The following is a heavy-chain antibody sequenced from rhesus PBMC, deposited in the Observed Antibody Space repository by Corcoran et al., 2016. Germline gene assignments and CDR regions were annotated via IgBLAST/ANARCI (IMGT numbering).Heavy chain of an antibody. CDR3: ARRRGWSDYSYFDY. CDR2: IYWDDEK. J-gene: IGHJ4*01. V-gene: IGHV2-174*01. Sequence: QVTLKESGPALVKPTQTLTLTCTFSGFSISTSGMGVGWIRQPPGKALEWLALIYWDDEKNYSTSLKSRLTISKDTSKNQVVLTMTNMDPVDTATYYCARRRGWSDYSYFDYWGQGVLVTVSS. CDR1: GFSISTSGMG. D-gene: IGHD3-22*01.